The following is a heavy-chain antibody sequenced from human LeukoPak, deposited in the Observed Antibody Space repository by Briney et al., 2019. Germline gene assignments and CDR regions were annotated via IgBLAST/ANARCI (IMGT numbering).Heavy chain of an antibody. J-gene: IGHJ3*02. D-gene: IGHD3-22*01. CDR1: GGTFNSYA. V-gene: IGHV1-69*04. CDR3: ARDSPVGMIVDAFDI. Sequence: ASVKVSCKASGGTFNSYAISWVRQAPGQGLEWMGRIIPILGIANYAQKFQGRVTITADKSTSTAYMELSSLRSEDTAVYYCARDSPVGMIVDAFDIWGQGTMVTVSS. CDR2: IIPILGIA.